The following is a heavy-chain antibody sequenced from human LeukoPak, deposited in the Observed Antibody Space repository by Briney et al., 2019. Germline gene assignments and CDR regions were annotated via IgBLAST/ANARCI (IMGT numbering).Heavy chain of an antibody. CDR2: INHSGST. V-gene: IGHV4-34*01. CDR3: ARLNYDFPDY. CDR1: GGSFSGYY. D-gene: IGHD3-3*01. J-gene: IGHJ4*02. Sequence: SETLSLTCAVYGGSFSGYYWSWIRQPPGKGLEWIGEINHSGSTNYNPSLKSRVSISLDTSKSQFSLILNSVSASDTAVYYCARLNYDFPDYWGQGTLVTVSP.